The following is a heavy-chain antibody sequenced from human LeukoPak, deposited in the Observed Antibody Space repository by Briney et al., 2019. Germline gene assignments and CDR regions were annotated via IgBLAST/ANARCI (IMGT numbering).Heavy chain of an antibody. D-gene: IGHD5-18*01. CDR1: GGSISSSSYY. J-gene: IGHJ6*03. Sequence: SETLSLTCTVSGGSISSSSYYWGWIRQPPGKGLEWIGSIYYSGSTYYNPSLKSRVTISVGTSKNQFSLKLSSVTAADTAVYYCPRLSVYGYSYGPYYYYYYMDVWGKGTTVTVSS. CDR3: PRLSVYGYSYGPYYYYYYMDV. V-gene: IGHV4-39*01. CDR2: IYYSGST.